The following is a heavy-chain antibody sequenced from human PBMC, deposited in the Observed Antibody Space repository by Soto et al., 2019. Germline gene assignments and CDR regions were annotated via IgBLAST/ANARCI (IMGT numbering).Heavy chain of an antibody. CDR3: ARETRRNWFDP. D-gene: IGHD4-17*01. J-gene: IGHJ5*02. CDR2: ISPYNSKT. Sequence: QVQLVQSGTEVRKPGASVKVSCKASGYTFTTYGISWVRQAPGQGPEWMGWISPYNSKTTYAEKFQGRVTVTADTSTSIAYMELRSLTSDDTAMYYCARETRRNWFDPWGQGTLVTVSS. CDR1: GYTFTTYG. V-gene: IGHV1-18*04.